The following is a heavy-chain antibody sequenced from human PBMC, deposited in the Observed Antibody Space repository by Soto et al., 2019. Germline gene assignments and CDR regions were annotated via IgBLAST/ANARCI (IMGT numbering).Heavy chain of an antibody. J-gene: IGHJ5*02. CDR1: FGTFSSSG. CDR2: IIPIFGTA. V-gene: IGHV1-69*13. D-gene: IGHD5-18*01. CDR3: ARSGGYSYRYNWFDL. Sequence: ASVKVSCKAPFGTFSSSGISWLRPAPGQGLEWMGGIIPIFGTANYAQKFQGRVTITADESTSTAYMELSSLRSEDTAVYYCARSGGYSYRYNWFDLWGQGTLVIGSA.